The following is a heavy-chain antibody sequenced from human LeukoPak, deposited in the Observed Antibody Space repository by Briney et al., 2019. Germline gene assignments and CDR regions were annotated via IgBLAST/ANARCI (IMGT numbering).Heavy chain of an antibody. V-gene: IGHV3-30*18. J-gene: IGHJ5*02. CDR1: GFTFSSYG. Sequence: PGGSLRLSCAASGFTFSSYGMHWVRQAPGKGLEWVAVISYDGSNKYYADSVKGRFTISRDNSKNTLYLQMNSLRAEDTAVYYCAKGGIGYCSSTNCYTNWFDPWGQGTLVTVSS. D-gene: IGHD2-2*02. CDR2: ISYDGSNK. CDR3: AKGGIGYCSSTNCYTNWFDP.